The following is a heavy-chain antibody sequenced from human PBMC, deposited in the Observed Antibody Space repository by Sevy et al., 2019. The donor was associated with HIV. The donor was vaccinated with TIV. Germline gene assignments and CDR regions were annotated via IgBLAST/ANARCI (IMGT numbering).Heavy chain of an antibody. J-gene: IGHJ6*02. CDR2: INHSGST. V-gene: IGHV4-34*01. Sequence: SETLSLTCAVYGGSFSGYYWSWIRQPPGKGLEWIGEINHSGSTNYNPSLKSRVTISVDTYKNQFSLKLSFLTAADTAVYYCATGYCSSTSCYRYYYYYGMDVWGQGTTVTVSS. CDR1: GGSFSGYY. D-gene: IGHD2-2*01. CDR3: ATGYCSSTSCYRYYYYYGMDV.